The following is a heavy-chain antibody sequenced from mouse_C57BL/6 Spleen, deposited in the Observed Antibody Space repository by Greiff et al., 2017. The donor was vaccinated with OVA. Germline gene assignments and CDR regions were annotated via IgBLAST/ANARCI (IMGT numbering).Heavy chain of an antibody. CDR1: GYSFTDYN. D-gene: IGHD1-1*01. Sequence: QLQQSGPELVKPGASVKISCKASGYSFTDYNMNWVKQSNGKSLEWIGVINPNYGTTSYNQKFKGKATLTVDQSSSTAYMQLNSLTSEDSAVYYCARASTPGSSYGWYFDVWGTGTTVTVSS. J-gene: IGHJ1*03. CDR3: ARASTPGSSYGWYFDV. CDR2: INPNYGTT. V-gene: IGHV1-39*01.